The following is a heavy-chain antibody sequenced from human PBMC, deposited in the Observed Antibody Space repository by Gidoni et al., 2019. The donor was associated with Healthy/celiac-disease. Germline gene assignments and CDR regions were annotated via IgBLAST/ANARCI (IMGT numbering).Heavy chain of an antibody. D-gene: IGHD2-15*01. CDR2: ISGSGGST. CDR3: AKDSKRRVVVAAIGHRGYFDL. V-gene: IGHV3-23*01. J-gene: IGHJ2*01. CDR1: GFTFSSYA. Sequence: EVQLLESGGGLVQPGGSLRLSCAASGFTFSSYAMSWFRQAPGKGLEWVSAISGSGGSTYYADSVKGRFTISRDNSKNTLYLQMNSLRAEDTAVYYCAKDSKRRVVVAAIGHRGYFDLWGRGTLVTVSS.